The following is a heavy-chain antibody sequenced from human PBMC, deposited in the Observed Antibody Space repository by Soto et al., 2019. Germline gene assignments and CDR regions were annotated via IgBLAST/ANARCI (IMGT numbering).Heavy chain of an antibody. D-gene: IGHD4-17*01. J-gene: IGHJ4*02. CDR2: ISYDGSHD. Sequence: QVQLVESGGGVVQPGRSLRLSCVASGFTFSSYGMHWVRQAPGEGLEWVAVISYDGSHDYYADSVKGRFAISRDNSKNTLYLQRNSLRAEDSALYYCARRHDYGDYRVDYWGQGTLVTVSS. CDR1: GFTFSSYG. CDR3: ARRHDYGDYRVDY. V-gene: IGHV3-30*03.